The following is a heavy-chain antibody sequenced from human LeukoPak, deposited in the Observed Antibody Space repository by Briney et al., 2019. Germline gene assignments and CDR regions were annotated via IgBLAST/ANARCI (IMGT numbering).Heavy chain of an antibody. CDR2: INPNSGGT. D-gene: IGHD5-12*01. CDR3: ARPPGRDGYNRYDY. J-gene: IGHJ4*02. CDR1: GCTFTGYY. V-gene: IGHV1-2*02. Sequence: ASVKVSCKASGCTFTGYYMHWVRQAPGQGLEWMGWINPNSGGTNYAQKFQGRVTMTSDTSISTAYMELSRLRSDDTAVYYCARPPGRDGYNRYDYWGLGTLVTVSS.